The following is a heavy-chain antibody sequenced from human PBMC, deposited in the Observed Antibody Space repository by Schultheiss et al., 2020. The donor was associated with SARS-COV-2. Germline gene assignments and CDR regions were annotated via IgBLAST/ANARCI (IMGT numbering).Heavy chain of an antibody. CDR1: GFTFDGYA. D-gene: IGHD6-13*01. J-gene: IGHJ4*02. V-gene: IGHV3-21*01. Sequence: GGSLRLSCAASGFTFDGYAMHWVRQAPGKGLEWVSSISSSSSYIYYADSVKGRFTISRDNAKNSLYLQMNSLRAEDTAVYYCARGQQLADYWGQGTLVTVSS. CDR2: ISSSSSYI. CDR3: ARGQQLADY.